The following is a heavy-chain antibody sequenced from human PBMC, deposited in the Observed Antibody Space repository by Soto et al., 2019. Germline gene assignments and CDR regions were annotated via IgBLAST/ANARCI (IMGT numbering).Heavy chain of an antibody. J-gene: IGHJ6*02. CDR3: AKGMITFGGSRYGLDV. V-gene: IGHV3-30*18. CDR2: ISYDGGNK. D-gene: IGHD3-16*01. Sequence: QVQLVESGGGVVQPGRSLRLSCAASGFTFSSYGIHWVRQAPGKGLEWVAFISYDGGNKYYADSVKGRFTISRDNSKNTLFMQMNSLRAEDTAVYYCAKGMITFGGSRYGLDVWGQGTTVTVSS. CDR1: GFTFSSYG.